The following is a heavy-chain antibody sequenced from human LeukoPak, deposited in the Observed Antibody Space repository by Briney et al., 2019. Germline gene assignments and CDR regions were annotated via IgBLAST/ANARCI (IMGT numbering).Heavy chain of an antibody. J-gene: IGHJ4*02. CDR3: AQEYGAYESDFDY. V-gene: IGHV3-9*01. CDR1: GFTFDDYA. CDR2: ISWNSGSI. D-gene: IGHD4-17*01. Sequence: GRSLRLSCAASGFTFDDYAMHWVRQAPGKGLEWVSGISWNSGSIGYADSVKGRFTISRDNAKNSLYLQMNSLRAEDTALYYCAQEYGAYESDFDYWGQGTLVTVSS.